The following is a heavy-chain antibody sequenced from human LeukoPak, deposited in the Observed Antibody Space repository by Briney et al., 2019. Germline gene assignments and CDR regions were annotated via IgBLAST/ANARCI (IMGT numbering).Heavy chain of an antibody. CDR1: GFTFSSYA. CDR3: AKVPEGYSSSWYFDY. CDR2: ISGSGGST. Sequence: GGSLRLSCAPSGFTFSSYAMSWVRQAPGKGLEWVSAISGSGGSTYYADSVKGRFTISRDNSKNTLYLQMNSLRAEDTAVYYCAKVPEGYSSSWYFDYWGQGTLVTVSS. V-gene: IGHV3-23*01. J-gene: IGHJ4*02. D-gene: IGHD6-13*01.